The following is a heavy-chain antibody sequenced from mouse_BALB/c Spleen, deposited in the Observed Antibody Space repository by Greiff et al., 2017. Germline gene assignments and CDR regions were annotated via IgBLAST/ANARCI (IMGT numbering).Heavy chain of an antibody. Sequence: QVQLQQSGAELVRPGVSVKISCKGSGYTFTDYAMHWVKQSHAKSLEWIGVISTYYGDASYNQKFKGKATMTVDKSSSTAYMELARLTSEDSAIYYCARGGYDGDYYAMDYWGQGTSVTVSS. D-gene: IGHD2-2*01. CDR2: ISTYYGDA. J-gene: IGHJ4*01. CDR3: ARGGYDGDYYAMDY. CDR1: GYTFTDYA. V-gene: IGHV1S137*01.